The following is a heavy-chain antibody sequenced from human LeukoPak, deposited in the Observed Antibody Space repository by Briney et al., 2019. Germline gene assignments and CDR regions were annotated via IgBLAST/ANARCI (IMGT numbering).Heavy chain of an antibody. D-gene: IGHD4-17*01. V-gene: IGHV4-61*02. J-gene: IGHJ2*01. CDR2: IYTSGST. Sequence: PSETLSPTCTVSGGSISSGSYYWSWIRQPAGKGLEWIGRIYTSGSTNYNSSLKSRVTISVDTSKNQFSLKLRSVTAADTAVYYCARDYGDIPPDWYYDLWGRGTLVTVSS. CDR1: GGSISSGSYY. CDR3: ARDYGDIPPDWYYDL.